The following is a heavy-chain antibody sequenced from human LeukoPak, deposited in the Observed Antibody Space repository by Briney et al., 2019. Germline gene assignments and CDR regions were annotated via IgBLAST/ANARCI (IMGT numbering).Heavy chain of an antibody. Sequence: GGSLRLSCAASGFTFSSYSMNWVRQAPGKGLEWISFISSNSRTILYTDSVKGRFTSSRDNAKNSLYLQMNNLGVEDTAVYYCARDVGVYGDYAILGYWGQGILVTVSS. CDR2: ISSNSRTI. D-gene: IGHD4-17*01. CDR3: ARDVGVYGDYAILGY. CDR1: GFTFSSYS. V-gene: IGHV3-48*01. J-gene: IGHJ4*02.